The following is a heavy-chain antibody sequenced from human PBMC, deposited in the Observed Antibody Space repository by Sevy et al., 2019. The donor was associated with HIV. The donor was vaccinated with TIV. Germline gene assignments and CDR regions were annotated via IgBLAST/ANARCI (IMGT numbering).Heavy chain of an antibody. D-gene: IGHD1-26*01. J-gene: IGHJ4*02. CDR2: VNSDGSST. CDR3: VAANTWEDY. V-gene: IGHV3-74*01. Sequence: GGSLRLSCSASGFTFSSYWMHWVRQAPGKGLVWVSVVNSDGSSTNYADSVKGRFTISRDSAKNTLYLQMNSLRAEDTAVYFCVAANTWEDYWGQGTLVTVSS. CDR1: GFTFSSYW.